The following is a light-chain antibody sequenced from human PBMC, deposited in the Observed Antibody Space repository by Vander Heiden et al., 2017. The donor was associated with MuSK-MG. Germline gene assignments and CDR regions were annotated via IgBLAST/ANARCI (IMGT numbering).Light chain of an antibody. CDR3: CSHAGSTTVV. V-gene: IGLV2-23*02. Sequence: QSALTQPASVSGSPGQSITISCTGTISDVGNYNFVSWYQHHPGKAPKLMIYEVSKRPSGVSNRFSGSKSGNTASLTISGLQAEDEADYYCCSHAGSTTVVFGGGTNLTVL. CDR1: ISDVGNYNF. J-gene: IGLJ2*01. CDR2: EVS.